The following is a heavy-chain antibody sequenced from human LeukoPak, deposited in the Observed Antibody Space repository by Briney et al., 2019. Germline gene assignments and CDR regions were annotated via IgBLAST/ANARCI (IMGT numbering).Heavy chain of an antibody. CDR3: ATASGSGSYYINWFDP. Sequence: ASVKVSCKVSGYTLTELSMHWVQQAPGKGLEWMGGFDPEDGETIYAQKFQGRVTMTEDTSTDTAYMELSSLRSEDTAVYYCATASGSGSYYINWFDPWGQGTLVTVSS. D-gene: IGHD3-10*01. J-gene: IGHJ5*02. CDR1: GYTLTELS. V-gene: IGHV1-24*01. CDR2: FDPEDGET.